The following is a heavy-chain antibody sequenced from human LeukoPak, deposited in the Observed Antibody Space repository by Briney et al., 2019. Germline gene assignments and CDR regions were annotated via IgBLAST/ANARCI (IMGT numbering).Heavy chain of an antibody. J-gene: IGHJ5*02. CDR2: ISWNSGRT. Sequence: GGSLRLSCAASGFIFDDYAIHWVRQGPGKGLEWVSGISWNSGRTGYADSVKGRFTISRDNAKNSLYLQMNSLRAEDTALYYCAKDSGPYYYGSGTHNWFDPWGQGTLVTVSS. CDR1: GFIFDDYA. CDR3: AKDSGPYYYGSGTHNWFDP. V-gene: IGHV3-9*01. D-gene: IGHD3-10*01.